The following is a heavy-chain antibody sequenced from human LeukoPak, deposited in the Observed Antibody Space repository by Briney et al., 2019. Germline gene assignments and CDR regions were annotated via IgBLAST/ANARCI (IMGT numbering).Heavy chain of an antibody. V-gene: IGHV4-30-2*01. CDR2: IYHSGST. CDR3: ARGVTAIHSLYYFDY. Sequence: PSETLSLTCAVSGGSISSGGYSWSWIRQPPGKGLEWIGYIYHSGSTYYNPSLKSRVTISVDRSKNQFSLKLSSVTAADTAVYYCARGVTAIHSLYYFDYWGQGTLVTVSS. J-gene: IGHJ4*02. D-gene: IGHD2-21*02. CDR1: GGSISSGGYS.